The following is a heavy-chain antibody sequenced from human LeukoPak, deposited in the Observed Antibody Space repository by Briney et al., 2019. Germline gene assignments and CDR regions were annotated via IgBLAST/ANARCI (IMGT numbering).Heavy chain of an antibody. CDR3: ARVLTAIDAFDI. CDR1: GGSISSYY. J-gene: IGHJ3*02. V-gene: IGHV4-4*08. Sequence: SETLSLTCTVSGGSISSYYWSWIRQPPGKGLEWIGRIYTSGSTNYNPSLKSRVTISVDTSKNQFSLKLSSVTAADTAVYYCARVLTAIDAFDIWGQGTMVTVSS. D-gene: IGHD5-18*01. CDR2: IYTSGST.